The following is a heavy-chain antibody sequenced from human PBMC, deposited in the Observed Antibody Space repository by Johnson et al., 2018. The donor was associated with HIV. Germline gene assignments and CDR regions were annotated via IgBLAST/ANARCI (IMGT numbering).Heavy chain of an antibody. CDR3: TTDIAAGADAFDI. D-gene: IGHD6-13*01. J-gene: IGHJ3*02. Sequence: VQLVESGGGLVQPGGSLRLSCAASGFTVSSNYMSWVRQAPGKGLEWVGRIKSKTDGGTTDYAAPVKGRFTISRDDSKNTLYLQMNSLKTEDTAVYYCTTDIAAGADAFDIWGQGTMVTVSS. CDR1: GFTVSSNY. CDR2: IKSKTDGGTT. V-gene: IGHV3-15*01.